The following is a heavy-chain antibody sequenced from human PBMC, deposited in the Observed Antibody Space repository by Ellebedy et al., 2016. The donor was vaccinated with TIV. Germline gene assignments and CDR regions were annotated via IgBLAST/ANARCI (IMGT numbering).Heavy chain of an antibody. D-gene: IGHD3-10*01. J-gene: IGHJ3*02. CDR2: IHHSGTT. V-gene: IGHV4-31*01. CDR3: AREYFYGSGSYDDDAFDI. CDR1: GDSISGDSYY. Sequence: MPSETLSLTCTVSGDSISGDSYYWSWIRQHPGKGLEWIGYIHHSGTTHYNPSLKSLVTISVDTSKNQLSLKLSSVTAADTAVYYCAREYFYGSGSYDDDAFDIWGQGTLVTVS.